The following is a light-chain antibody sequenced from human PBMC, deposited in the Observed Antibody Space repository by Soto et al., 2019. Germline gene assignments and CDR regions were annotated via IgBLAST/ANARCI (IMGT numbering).Light chain of an antibody. CDR3: SSYGGTNNLL. CDR2: EAH. J-gene: IGLJ2*01. Sequence: QSVLTQPPSASGSPGQSVTISCTGTSSDVGGYKYVSWYQQHPGKAPKLMIFEAHKRPSGVPDRFSGSKSGNTASLTVSGLQAEDEADYYCSSYGGTNNLLFGGGTKLTVL. V-gene: IGLV2-8*01. CDR1: SSDVGGYKY.